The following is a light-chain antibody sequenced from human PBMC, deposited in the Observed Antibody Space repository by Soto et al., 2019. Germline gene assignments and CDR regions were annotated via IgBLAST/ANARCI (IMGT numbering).Light chain of an antibody. J-gene: IGKJ3*01. V-gene: IGKV3-15*01. CDR3: QQYTHWPPGVT. CDR2: GAS. CDR1: QSVSSN. Sequence: EIVMTQSPATLSVSPGERATLSCRASQSVSSNLAWYQQKPGQAPRLLIYGASTRATGIPARFSGSGSGTEFTLTISSLQSEDFAVYYCQQYTHWPPGVTFGPGTKVDIK.